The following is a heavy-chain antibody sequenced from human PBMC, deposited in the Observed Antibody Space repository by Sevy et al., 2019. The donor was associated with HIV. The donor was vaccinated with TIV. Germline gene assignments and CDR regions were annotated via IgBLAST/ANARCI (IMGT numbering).Heavy chain of an antibody. CDR3: AREGCTKPQDY. CDR2: LSFGWGEI. Sequence: GGSLRLSCAASGFTFSKYSMSWVRQPPGKGLEWVSTLSFGWGEINYADSVKGRFTIARDNSKSSVYLQMNNLGPEDTAVYYCAREGCTKPQDYWGQRTLVTVSS. J-gene: IGHJ4*02. D-gene: IGHD2-8*01. CDR1: GFTFSKYS. V-gene: IGHV3-23*01.